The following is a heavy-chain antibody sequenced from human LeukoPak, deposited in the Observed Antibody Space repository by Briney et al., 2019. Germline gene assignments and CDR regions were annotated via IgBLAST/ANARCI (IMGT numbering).Heavy chain of an antibody. J-gene: IGHJ6*04. CDR1: GYSFSGYY. V-gene: IGHV4-34*01. Sequence: PSETLSLTCAAYGYSFSGYYWNWFRQPPGKGLEWVGEINHSGTTNYNPSPESRVTLLLDTSKNQFSLNLRSVTAADTASYYCARGPYGFDVWGKGTTVTVSS. CDR2: INHSGTT. CDR3: ARGPYGFDV.